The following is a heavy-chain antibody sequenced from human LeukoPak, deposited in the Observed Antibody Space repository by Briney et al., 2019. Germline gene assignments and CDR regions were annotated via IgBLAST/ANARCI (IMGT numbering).Heavy chain of an antibody. CDR3: ARGKATIVGAFDV. V-gene: IGHV4-59*01. D-gene: IGHD5-24*01. J-gene: IGHJ3*01. CDR2: IYYTGNT. CDR1: GGSISRYY. Sequence: SETLSLTCTVSGGSISRYYWSWIRQPPGKGLEWIGYIYYTGNTNYNPSLKSRVTMSVDTSKNQFSLKLSSVTAADTAVYYCARGKATIVGAFDVWGQGTMVTVSS.